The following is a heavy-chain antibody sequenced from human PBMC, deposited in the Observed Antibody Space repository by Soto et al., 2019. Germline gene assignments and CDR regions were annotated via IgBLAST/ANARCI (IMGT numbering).Heavy chain of an antibody. V-gene: IGHV4-59*11. CDR3: VSGGWSHQA. CDR1: GASMSNQY. CDR2: IYYSGRT. J-gene: IGHJ5*02. D-gene: IGHD6-19*01. Sequence: QVQLKETGPGLVKTAETLSLTCTVSGASMSNQYWRWLRQPPGKGLKYIGYIYYSGRTSYNPSLKRRATISLDTSRNQFSLKLSSRTAADTAVFDCVSGGWSHQAWGQGILVTVSS.